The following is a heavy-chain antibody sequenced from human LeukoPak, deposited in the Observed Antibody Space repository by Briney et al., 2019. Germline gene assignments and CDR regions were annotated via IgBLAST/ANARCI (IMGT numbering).Heavy chain of an antibody. Sequence: GGSLRLSCAASGFTFSSYAMSWVRQAPGKGLEWVSAISGSGGSTYYADSGKGRFTISRDNSKNTLYLQMNSLRAEDTAVYYCACMPNSSPSVYYFDYWGQGTLVTVSS. V-gene: IGHV3-23*01. CDR2: ISGSGGST. D-gene: IGHD6-13*01. J-gene: IGHJ4*02. CDR1: GFTFSSYA. CDR3: ACMPNSSPSVYYFDY.